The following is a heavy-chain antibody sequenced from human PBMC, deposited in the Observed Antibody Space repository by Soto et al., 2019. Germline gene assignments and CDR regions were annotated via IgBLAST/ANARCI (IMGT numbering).Heavy chain of an antibody. CDR1: GGSISSYY. CDR3: ARLGTTKLPVAAPIDY. D-gene: IGHD6-19*01. J-gene: IGHJ4*02. CDR2: IYYSGST. Sequence: PSETLSLTCTVSGGSISSYYWSWIRQPPGRGLEWIGYIYYSGSTNYNPSLKSRVTISVDTSKNQFSLKLSSVTAADTAVYYCARLGTTKLPVAAPIDYWGQGTLVTVSS. V-gene: IGHV4-59*01.